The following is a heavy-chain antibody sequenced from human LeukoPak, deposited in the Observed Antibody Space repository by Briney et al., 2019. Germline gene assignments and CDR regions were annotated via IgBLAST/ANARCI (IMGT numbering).Heavy chain of an antibody. CDR2: ITTSGST. V-gene: IGHV3-23*01. D-gene: IGHD2-21*01. CDR3: AKAPVWNYYYGLDV. Sequence: GGSLRLSCAASGLTASHNVNNTMSWVRHAPGRGLEWVSGITTSGSTYYADSVKGRFTISRENSNNTLYLHMDSLRAEDTAVYYCAKAPVWNYYYGLDVWGQGTTVTVSS. J-gene: IGHJ6*02. CDR1: GLTASHNVNNT.